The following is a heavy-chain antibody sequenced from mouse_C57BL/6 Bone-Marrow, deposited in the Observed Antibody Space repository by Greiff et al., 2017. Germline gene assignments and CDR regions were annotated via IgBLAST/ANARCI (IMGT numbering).Heavy chain of an antibody. CDR1: GYTFTNYW. V-gene: IGHV1-63*01. Sequence: QVQLQQSGAELVRPGTSVKMSCKASGYTFTNYWIGWAKQRPGHGLAWIGDIYPGGGCTNYNEKFKCKATLTADKSSSPAYMQFSSVTSEDSASYYCARLYAYYLDDWGQGTTLTVSS. D-gene: IGHD2-3*01. J-gene: IGHJ2*01. CDR3: ARLYAYYLDD. CDR2: IYPGGGCT.